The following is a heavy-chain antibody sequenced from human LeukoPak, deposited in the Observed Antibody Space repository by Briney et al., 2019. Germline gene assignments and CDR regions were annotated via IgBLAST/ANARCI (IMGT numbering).Heavy chain of an antibody. D-gene: IGHD2-15*01. Sequence: QPGGSLRLSCAAPGFTFNSYAMSWVRQAPGKGLEWVSAFSGSGGSTYYADSVKGRFTISRDNSKNTLYLQMNSLRAEDTAVYYCAKGRGGYYYYYYMDVWGKGTTVTVSS. J-gene: IGHJ6*03. CDR1: GFTFNSYA. V-gene: IGHV3-23*01. CDR2: FSGSGGST. CDR3: AKGRGGYYYYYYMDV.